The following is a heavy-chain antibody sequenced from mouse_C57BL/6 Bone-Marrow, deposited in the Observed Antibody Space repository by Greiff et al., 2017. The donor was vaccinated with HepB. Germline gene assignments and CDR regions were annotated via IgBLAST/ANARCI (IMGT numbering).Heavy chain of an antibody. CDR1: GYTFTSYW. Sequence: QVQLQQPGAELVKPGASVKLSCRASGYTFTSYWMHWVKQRPGQGLEWIGMIHPNSGSTNYNEKFKSKATLTVDKSSSTAYMQLSSLTSEDSAVYYCAIVYDGFPYYFDYWAKAPLSQSPQ. CDR2: IHPNSGST. J-gene: IGHJ2*01. V-gene: IGHV1-64*01. CDR3: AIVYDGFPYYFDY. D-gene: IGHD2-3*01.